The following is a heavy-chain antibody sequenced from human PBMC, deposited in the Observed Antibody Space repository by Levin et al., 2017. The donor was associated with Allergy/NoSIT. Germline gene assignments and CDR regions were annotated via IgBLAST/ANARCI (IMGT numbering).Heavy chain of an antibody. CDR2: TNTDGSTT. Sequence: GGSLRLSCAASGFTFSNYWMHWVRQTPGKGLVWVSRTNTDGSTTNYADSVKGRFTISRDNAKNTLYLQMNSLRAEDTAVYYCARALIVGATSGGDYWGQGTLVTVSS. J-gene: IGHJ4*02. CDR3: ARALIVGATSGGDY. D-gene: IGHD1-26*01. V-gene: IGHV3-74*01. CDR1: GFTFSNYW.